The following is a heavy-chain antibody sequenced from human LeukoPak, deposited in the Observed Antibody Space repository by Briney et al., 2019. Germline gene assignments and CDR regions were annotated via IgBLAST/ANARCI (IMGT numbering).Heavy chain of an antibody. Sequence: ASVRVSCKASGYIFTSYSLSWVRQAPGQGLEWMGWISANNGHTHYAQKFQGRLTITRDMSTRTVDMELRSLRSDDTAVYYCARDMRHYRYYESDEYYFNFEYWGQGTLVTVSS. D-gene: IGHD3-22*01. V-gene: IGHV1-18*01. CDR1: GYIFTSYS. J-gene: IGHJ4*02. CDR3: ARDMRHYRYYESDEYYFNFEY. CDR2: ISANNGHT.